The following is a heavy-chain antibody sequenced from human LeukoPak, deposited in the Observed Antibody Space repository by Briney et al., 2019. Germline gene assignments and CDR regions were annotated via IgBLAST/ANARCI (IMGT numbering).Heavy chain of an antibody. D-gene: IGHD6-6*01. CDR1: GGSISSYY. V-gene: IGHV4-59*12. J-gene: IGHJ5*02. Sequence: SETLSLTCTVSGGSISSYYWSWIRQPPGRGLEWIGYIYYSGSTNYNPSLKSRVTISVDTSKNQFSLKLSSVTAADTAVYYCARGRRRSASYNWFDPWGQGTLVTVSS. CDR2: IYYSGST. CDR3: ARGRRRSASYNWFDP.